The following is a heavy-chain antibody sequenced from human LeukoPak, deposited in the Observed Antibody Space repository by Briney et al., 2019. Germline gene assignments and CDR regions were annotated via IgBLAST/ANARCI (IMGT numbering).Heavy chain of an antibody. CDR1: GYSFISYW. CDR3: ARQSYYYDSSGYYAPSFEDY. D-gene: IGHD3-22*01. J-gene: IGHJ4*02. V-gene: IGHV5-51*01. CDR2: IYPGDSDT. Sequence: GESLKISCKGSGYSFISYWIGWVRQMPGKGLEWMGIIYPGDSDTRYSPSFQGQVTISADKSISTAYLQWSSLKASDTAMYYCARQSYYYDSSGYYAPSFEDYWGQGTLVTVSS.